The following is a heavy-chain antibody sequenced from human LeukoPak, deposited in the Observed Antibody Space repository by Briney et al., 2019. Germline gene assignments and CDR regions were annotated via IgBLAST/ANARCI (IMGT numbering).Heavy chain of an antibody. D-gene: IGHD4-17*01. CDR3: ARDSYGDYYYGMDV. J-gene: IGHJ6*02. Sequence: GGSLRLSCAASGFTFSSYEMNWVRQAPGKGLEWVSYISSSGSTLYYADSVKGRFTISRDNAKNSLYLQMNSLRAEDTAVYYCARDSYGDYYYGMDVWGQGTTVTVSS. CDR2: ISSSGSTL. CDR1: GFTFSSYE. V-gene: IGHV3-48*03.